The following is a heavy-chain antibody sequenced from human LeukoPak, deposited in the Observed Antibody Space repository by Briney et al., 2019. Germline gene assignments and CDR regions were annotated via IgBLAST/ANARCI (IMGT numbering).Heavy chain of an antibody. J-gene: IGHJ6*03. Sequence: GGSLRLSCAASGFTFSNYGMHWVRQAPGKGLEWVTFMRYDGTSKYYVDSLKGRFTISRDISKNTLYLQMNSLRPEDTAVYYCATDGYYYSSYYYMDVWGKGTTVTV. CDR2: MRYDGTSK. D-gene: IGHD3-22*01. CDR1: GFTFSNYG. V-gene: IGHV3-30*02. CDR3: ATDGYYYSSYYYMDV.